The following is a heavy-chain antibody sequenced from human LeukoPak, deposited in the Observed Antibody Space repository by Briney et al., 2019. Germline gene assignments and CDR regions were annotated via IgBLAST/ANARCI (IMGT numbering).Heavy chain of an antibody. CDR2: FDPEDGET. CDR3: ATPDSSGPNTYFDY. J-gene: IGHJ4*02. D-gene: IGHD3-22*01. V-gene: IGHV1-24*01. CDR1: GYTLTELS. Sequence: GASVKVSCKVSGYTLTELSMHWVRQAPGKGLEWMGGFDPEDGETIYAQKFQGRVTMTEDTSTDTAYMELSNLRSEDKAVYYCATPDSSGPNTYFDYWGQGTLVTVSS.